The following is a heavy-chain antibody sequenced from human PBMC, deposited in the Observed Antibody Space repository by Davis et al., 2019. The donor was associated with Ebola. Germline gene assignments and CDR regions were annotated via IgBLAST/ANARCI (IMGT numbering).Heavy chain of an antibody. J-gene: IGHJ6*02. D-gene: IGHD4-11*01. CDR3: AKDLDSNYDYYYYGMDV. V-gene: IGHV3-30*18. CDR1: GFTFSSYG. CDR2: ISYDGSNK. Sequence: GESLKISCAASGFTFSSYGMHWVRQAPGKGLEWVAVISYDGSNKYYADSVKGRFTISRDNSKNTLYLQMNSLRAEDTAVYYCAKDLDSNYDYYYYGMDVWGQGTTVTVSS.